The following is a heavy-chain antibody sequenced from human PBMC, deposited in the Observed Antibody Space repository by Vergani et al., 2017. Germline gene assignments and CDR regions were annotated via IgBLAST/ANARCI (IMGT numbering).Heavy chain of an antibody. V-gene: IGHV4-34*01. CDR3: ARGPGWYYGGNPFGY. CDR1: GGSFSGYY. D-gene: IGHD4-23*01. CDR2: INHSGST. Sequence: QVQLQQWGAGLLKPSETLSLTCAVYGGSFSGYYWSWIRQPPGKGLEWIGEINHSGSTNYNPSLKSRVTISVDTSKNQFSLKLSYVTAADTAVYYCARGPGWYYGGNPFGYWGQGTLVTVSS. J-gene: IGHJ4*02.